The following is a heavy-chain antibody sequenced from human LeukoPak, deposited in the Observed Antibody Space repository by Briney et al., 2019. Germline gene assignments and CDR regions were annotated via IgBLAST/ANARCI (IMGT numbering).Heavy chain of an antibody. CDR2: FYHSGST. Sequence: PSETLSLTCAVSGYSISSGYYWGWIGQPPGKGLEWIGRFYHSGSTYYNPSLKSRVTISVDTSKNQFSLKLSSVTAADTAVYYCARELGSSSWYGGNWFDPWGQGTLVTVSS. CDR3: ARELGSSSWYGGNWFDP. V-gene: IGHV4-38-2*02. CDR1: GYSISSGYY. D-gene: IGHD6-13*01. J-gene: IGHJ5*02.